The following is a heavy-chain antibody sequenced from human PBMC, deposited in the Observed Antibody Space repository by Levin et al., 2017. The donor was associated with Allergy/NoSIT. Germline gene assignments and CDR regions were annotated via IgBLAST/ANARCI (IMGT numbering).Heavy chain of an antibody. J-gene: IGHJ1*01. CDR2: IWYDGSNE. CDR3: ATGRENAEYFHH. Sequence: GESLKISCAASGFTFNTYGMHWVRQAPGKGLEWVALIWYDGSNEYYADSVKGRFTISRDNSKNTLFLQMSSLRAEDTAMYYCATGRENAEYFHHWGQGTLVTVSS. V-gene: IGHV3-33*01. CDR1: GFTFNTYG.